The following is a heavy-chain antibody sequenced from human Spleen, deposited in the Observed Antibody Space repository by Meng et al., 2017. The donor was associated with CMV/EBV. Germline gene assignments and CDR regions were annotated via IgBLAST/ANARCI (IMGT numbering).Heavy chain of an antibody. CDR1: GVSISSSTYF. D-gene: IGHD2-2*02. V-gene: IGHV4-39*07. CDR3: TKCAAPTAIIFPYYRGMDV. Sequence: GSLRLSCTVSGVSISSSTYFWGWIRQPPGKGLEWIGNVYYSGSTYYNPSLKSRVTISVDKSKNQFSLNLSSVTVADTAVYYCTKCAAPTAIIFPYYRGMDVWGQGTTVTVSS. CDR2: VYYSGST. J-gene: IGHJ6*02.